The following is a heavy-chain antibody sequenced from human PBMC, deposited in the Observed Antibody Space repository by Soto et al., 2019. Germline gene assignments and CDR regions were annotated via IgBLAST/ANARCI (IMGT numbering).Heavy chain of an antibody. CDR1: GGSFSGYY. J-gene: IGHJ2*01. D-gene: IGHD2-2*01. V-gene: IGHV4-34*01. CDR3: ARGQIVVVPAAIYRTRYFDL. CDR2: INHSGST. Sequence: SETLSLTCAVYGGSFSGYYWSWIRQPPGKGLEWIGEINHSGSTNYNPSLKSRVTISVDRSKNQFSLKLSSVTAAETAVYYCARGQIVVVPAAIYRTRYFDLWGRGTLVTVSS.